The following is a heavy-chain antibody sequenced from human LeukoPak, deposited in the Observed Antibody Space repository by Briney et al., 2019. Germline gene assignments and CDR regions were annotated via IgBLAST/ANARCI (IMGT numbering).Heavy chain of an antibody. CDR1: GGSISSYY. Sequence: SETLSLTCTVSGGSISSYYWSWIRQPPGKGLEWIGYIYYSGSTNYNPSLKSRVAISVDTSKNQFSLKLSSVTAADTAVYYCARAYSSSVGFYYYYYMDVWGKGTTVTVSS. CDR2: IYYSGST. D-gene: IGHD6-13*01. J-gene: IGHJ6*03. CDR3: ARAYSSSVGFYYYYYMDV. V-gene: IGHV4-59*01.